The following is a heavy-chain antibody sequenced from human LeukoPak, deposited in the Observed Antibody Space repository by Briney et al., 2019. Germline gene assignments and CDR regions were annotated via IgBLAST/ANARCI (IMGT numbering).Heavy chain of an antibody. J-gene: IGHJ4*02. V-gene: IGHV4-61*02. CDR2: ISTSGSGSS. CDR1: GASISSGLYY. Sequence: SGTLSLTCAVSGASISSGLYYWSWIRQPAEKGLEWIGRISTSGSGSSNYNSTLKSRVTISVDTSKNQFSLKLRSVTAADTAVYFCASSNWLRDANFDSWGQGTLVTVSS. CDR3: ASSNWLRDANFDS. D-gene: IGHD6-13*01.